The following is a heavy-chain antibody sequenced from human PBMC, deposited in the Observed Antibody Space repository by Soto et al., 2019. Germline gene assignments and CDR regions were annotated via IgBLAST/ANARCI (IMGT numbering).Heavy chain of an antibody. V-gene: IGHV3-13*01. CDR1: GFTFSSYD. CDR2: IGTAGDT. CDR3: ARFGIAARPDYYYHYGMDC. J-gene: IGHJ6*01. D-gene: IGHD6-6*01. Sequence: GGSLRLSCAASGFTFSSYDMHWVRQATGKGLEWVSAIGTAGDTYYPGSVKGRFTISRENAKNSLYLQMNSLRAEDTAVYYCARFGIAARPDYYYHYGMDCSGQGTIVSVAS.